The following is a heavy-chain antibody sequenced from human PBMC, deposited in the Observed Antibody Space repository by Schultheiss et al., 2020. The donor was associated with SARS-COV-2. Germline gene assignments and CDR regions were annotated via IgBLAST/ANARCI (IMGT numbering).Heavy chain of an antibody. D-gene: IGHD3-3*01. CDR3: ARVGYDYDFWSGYLN. CDR1: GGSFSGYY. Sequence: SETLSLTCAVYGGSFSGYYWSWIRQPPGKGLEWIGEINHSGSTNYNPSLKSRVTISVDTSKNQFSLKLSSVTAADTAVYYCARVGYDYDFWSGYLNWGQGTLVTVSS. CDR2: INHSGST. J-gene: IGHJ4*02. V-gene: IGHV4-34*01.